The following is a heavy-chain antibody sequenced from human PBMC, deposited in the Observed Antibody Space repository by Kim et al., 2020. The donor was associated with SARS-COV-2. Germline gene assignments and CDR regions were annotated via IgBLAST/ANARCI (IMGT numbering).Heavy chain of an antibody. J-gene: IGHJ3*02. Sequence: ASVKVSCKASGYTFTGYYMHWVRQAPGQGLEWMGWINPNSGGTNYTQKFQGRVTVTRDTSISTAYMELRRLRSDDTAVYYCARDRHHLMYSNTYYGAFDIWGQGTVVTVSS. CDR3: ARDRHHLMYSNTYYGAFDI. V-gene: IGHV1-2*02. D-gene: IGHD6-13*01. CDR2: INPNSGGT. CDR1: GYTFTGYY.